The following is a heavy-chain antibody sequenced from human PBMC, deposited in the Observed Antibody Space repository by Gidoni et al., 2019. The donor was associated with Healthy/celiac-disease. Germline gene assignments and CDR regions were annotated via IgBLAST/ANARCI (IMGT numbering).Heavy chain of an antibody. V-gene: IGHV4-31*03. CDR3: ARDKGSYVAALHYFDY. J-gene: IGHJ4*02. D-gene: IGHD3-16*01. CDR2: IYYSGST. CDR1: GGLISSGGYY. Sequence: QVQLQESGPGLVKPSQTLSLTCTVSGGLISSGGYYWIWIRQHPGKGLEWIGYIYYSGSTYYNPSLKSRVTISVDMSKNQFSLKLSSVTAADTAVYYCARDKGSYVAALHYFDYWGQGTLVTVSS.